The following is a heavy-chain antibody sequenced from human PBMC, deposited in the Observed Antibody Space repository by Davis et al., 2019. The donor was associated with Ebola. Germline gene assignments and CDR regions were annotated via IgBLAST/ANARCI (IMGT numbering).Heavy chain of an antibody. CDR1: GFTFSTYW. CDR3: ARVILFPGIGMDI. J-gene: IGHJ6*02. Sequence: GESLKISCAASGFTFSTYWMHWVRQVPGKGLVWVSRISTDGGSTSYADSVEGRFTIPRDNAKNMLYVQMNSLRTEDTAIYYCARVILFPGIGMDIWGQGTTVTVSS. CDR2: ISTDGGST. V-gene: IGHV3-74*01. D-gene: IGHD2-21*01.